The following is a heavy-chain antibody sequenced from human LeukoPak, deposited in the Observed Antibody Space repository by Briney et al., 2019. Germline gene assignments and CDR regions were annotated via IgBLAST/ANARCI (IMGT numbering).Heavy chain of an antibody. J-gene: IGHJ4*02. V-gene: IGHV3-30-3*01. CDR2: ISYDGSNK. D-gene: IGHD3-10*01. Sequence: GGSLRLSCAASGFTFSSYAMHWVRQAPGKGLEWVAVISYDGSNKYYADSVKGRFTISRDNSKNTLYLQMNSLRAEDTAVYYCARGQLLWFGEFTKFDYWGQGTLVTVSS. CDR3: ARGQLLWFGEFTKFDY. CDR1: GFTFSSYA.